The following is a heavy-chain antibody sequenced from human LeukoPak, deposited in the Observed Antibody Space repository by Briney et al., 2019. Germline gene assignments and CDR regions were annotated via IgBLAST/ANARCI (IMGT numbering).Heavy chain of an antibody. CDR1: GCTFTSYD. V-gene: IGHV1-8*01. CDR2: MNPNSGDT. D-gene: IGHD3-10*01. J-gene: IGHJ5*02. CDR3: ARSGFGSGISFDL. Sequence: GASVKVSCKASGCTFTSYDINWVRQVTGQGLEWMGWMNPNSGDTGYPQKFQGRVTMTRDTSITTAYMELSSLRSEDTAVYYCARSGFGSGISFDLWGQGTLVTVSS.